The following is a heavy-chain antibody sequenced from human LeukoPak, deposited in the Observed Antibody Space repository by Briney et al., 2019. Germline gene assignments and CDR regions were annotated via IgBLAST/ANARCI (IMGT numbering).Heavy chain of an antibody. CDR1: GDSITSFS. CDR3: VRGTYFYDVSGYFAY. CDR2: VLSGGNT. D-gene: IGHD1-26*01. Sequence: SETLSLTCTVSGDSITSFSWNWIRQTAGKGLEWLGEVLSGGNTDYNPSLKSRVAMSVDTSKNQISLKSSSVTAADTAVYFCVRGTYFYDVSGYFAYWGRGIQVTVSS. J-gene: IGHJ4*02. V-gene: IGHV4-4*07.